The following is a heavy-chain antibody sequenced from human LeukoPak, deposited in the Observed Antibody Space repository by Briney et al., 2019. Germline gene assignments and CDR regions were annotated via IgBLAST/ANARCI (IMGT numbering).Heavy chain of an antibody. Sequence: GGSLRLSCAASGFTLSGYWMSWVRQAPGKGLEWVARLHADGIERYFVDSVKGRFTISRDDAKNSLYLQMYSLRLDDTAVYYCARGGYSFDYLGQGTLVAVSS. J-gene: IGHJ4*02. CDR3: ARGGYSFDY. D-gene: IGHD5-12*01. CDR2: LHADGIER. CDR1: GFTLSGYW. V-gene: IGHV3-7*01.